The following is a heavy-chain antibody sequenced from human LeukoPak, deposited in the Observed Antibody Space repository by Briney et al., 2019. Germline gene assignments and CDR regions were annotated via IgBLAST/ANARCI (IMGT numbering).Heavy chain of an antibody. D-gene: IGHD6-13*01. Sequence: KPSETLSLTCTVSGDSISSYYWSWIRQPPGKGLEWIGYSYHTGSTNYNPSLKSRVTISVDKSKNQFSLKLRSVTAGDTAVYYCATGYSSTWYYFDYWGQGTLVTVSS. CDR2: SYHTGST. J-gene: IGHJ4*02. CDR3: ATGYSSTWYYFDY. CDR1: GDSISSYY. V-gene: IGHV4-59*01.